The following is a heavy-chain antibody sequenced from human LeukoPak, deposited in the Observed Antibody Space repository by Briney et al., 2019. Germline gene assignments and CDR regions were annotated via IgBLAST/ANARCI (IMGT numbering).Heavy chain of an antibody. V-gene: IGHV4-59*06. D-gene: IGHD2-2*01. CDR2: IYYSGST. CDR1: GGSIGTYY. CDR3: ARERLETKYQLLFDY. J-gene: IGHJ4*02. Sequence: SETLSLTCTVSGGSIGTYYWSWIRQHPGKGLEWIGYIYYSGSTYYNPSLKSRVTISVDTSKNQFSLKLSSVTAADTAVYYCARERLETKYQLLFDYWGQGTLVTVSS.